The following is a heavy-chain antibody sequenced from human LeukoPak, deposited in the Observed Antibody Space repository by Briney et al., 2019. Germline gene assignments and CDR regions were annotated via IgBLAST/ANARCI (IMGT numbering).Heavy chain of an antibody. D-gene: IGHD5-18*01. CDR2: VSGSGGST. CDR1: GFTFRSYA. Sequence: GGSLRLSCAACGFTFRSYAMSWVRQAPGKGREWGSAVSGSGGSTYYTDTVRGRFTISRDNSKNTLYLQRNSLRAKDTSVYYSARDHPAMVYYFDYWGQGTLVTVSS. CDR3: ARDHPAMVYYFDY. J-gene: IGHJ4*02. V-gene: IGHV3-23*01.